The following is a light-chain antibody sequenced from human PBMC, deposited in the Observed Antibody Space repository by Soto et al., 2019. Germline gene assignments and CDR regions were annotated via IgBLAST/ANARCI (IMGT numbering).Light chain of an antibody. V-gene: IGKV3-15*01. CDR1: QSVSSK. Sequence: EIVMTQSPATLSVSPGEGATLSCRASQSVSSKLAWYQQKPGQAPRLLIYGASTRATGIPARFSGSGSGTEFTLIISSLXXXXXXVYYCQQYNSWLWTFGQGTKVEIK. CDR3: QQYNSWLWT. J-gene: IGKJ1*01. CDR2: GAS.